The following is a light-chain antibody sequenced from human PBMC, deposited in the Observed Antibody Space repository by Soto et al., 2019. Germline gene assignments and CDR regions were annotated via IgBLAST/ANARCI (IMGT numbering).Light chain of an antibody. CDR1: LSISNN. CDR3: QQYNDWPLT. V-gene: IGKV3-15*01. Sequence: VMTQSPATLSVSPGERATLSCRASLSISNNLAWYPQKPGQAPMLLTYSASTSATAIPATVSSSASGTEFTLNTSSLQTEDLAVYYCQQYNDWPLTFGGGTKVETK. CDR2: SAS. J-gene: IGKJ4*01.